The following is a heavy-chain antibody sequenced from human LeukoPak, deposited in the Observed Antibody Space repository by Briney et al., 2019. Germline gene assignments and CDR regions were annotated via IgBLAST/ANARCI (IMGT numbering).Heavy chain of an antibody. CDR1: GSIFTSYW. CDR3: ARHGGSGWYSNYYYGMDV. Sequence: GASLQISCEGSGSIFTSYWICWVRPLPGKVLECMGIIYPGDSDTRYSPSFQGQVTISADKPISTAYLQWSSLKASDTAMYYCARHGGSGWYSNYYYGMDVWGKGTTVTVSS. CDR2: IYPGDSDT. J-gene: IGHJ6*04. V-gene: IGHV5-51*01. D-gene: IGHD6-19*01.